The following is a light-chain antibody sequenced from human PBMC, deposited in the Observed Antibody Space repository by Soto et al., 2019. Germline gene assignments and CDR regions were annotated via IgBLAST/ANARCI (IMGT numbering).Light chain of an antibody. V-gene: IGKV1-5*01. CDR3: QPYNSYSWT. CDR1: PSISSW. CDR2: DAS. J-gene: IGKJ1*01. Sequence: DIQMTQSPSTLSASVGDRVTITCRASPSISSWLAWYQQKPGKAPKLLIYDASSLESGVPSRFSGSGSGTEFHLTISSLQPDDFAQYYCQPYNSYSWTFGQGTKVEIK.